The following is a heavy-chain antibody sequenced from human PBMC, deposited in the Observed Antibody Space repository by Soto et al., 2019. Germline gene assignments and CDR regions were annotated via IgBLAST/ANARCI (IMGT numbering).Heavy chain of an antibody. D-gene: IGHD3-3*01. CDR3: AHRVLRTVFGLVTTTAIYFDF. CDR1: GFSLTTSGVG. CDR2: IYWDDDK. V-gene: IGHV2-5*02. Sequence: QITLKESGPTVVKPTETLTLTCTFSGFSLTTSGVGVGWVRQSPGKAPEWLAIIYWDDDKRYSTSLNSRLINTKDTAKNQVVLTMANVDPADTATYYCAHRVLRTVFGLVTTTAIYFDFWGPGTPVVVSS. J-gene: IGHJ4*02.